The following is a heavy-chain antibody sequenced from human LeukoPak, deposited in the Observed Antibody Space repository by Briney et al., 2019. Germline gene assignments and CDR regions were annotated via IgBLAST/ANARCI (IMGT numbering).Heavy chain of an antibody. CDR2: IYYSGST. Sequence: KPSETLSLTCTVSGGSISSYYWSWIRQPPGKGLEWIGYIYYSGSTNYNPSLKSRVTISVDTSKNQFSLKLSSVTAADTAVYYCARHNHYYDSSGYTNWGQGTLVTVSS. D-gene: IGHD3-22*01. V-gene: IGHV4-59*08. CDR1: GGSISSYY. CDR3: ARHNHYYDSSGYTN. J-gene: IGHJ4*02.